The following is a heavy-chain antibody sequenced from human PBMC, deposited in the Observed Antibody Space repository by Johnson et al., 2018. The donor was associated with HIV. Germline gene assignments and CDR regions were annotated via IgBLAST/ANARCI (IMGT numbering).Heavy chain of an antibody. D-gene: IGHD5-24*01. Sequence: VQLVESGGGLVQPGGSLRLSCAASGFTFSSYDMHWVRQATGKGLEWVSAIGTAGDTYYPGSVKGRFTISRENAKTTLYLQMNSLRAEDTAVFYCARAYNDAFDIWGQGTMVTVSS. CDR2: IGTAGDT. CDR1: GFTFSSYD. CDR3: ARAYNDAFDI. J-gene: IGHJ3*02. V-gene: IGHV3-13*01.